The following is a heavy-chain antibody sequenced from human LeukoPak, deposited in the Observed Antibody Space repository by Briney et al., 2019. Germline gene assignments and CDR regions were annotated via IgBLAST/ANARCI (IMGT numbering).Heavy chain of an antibody. J-gene: IGHJ4*02. D-gene: IGHD1-26*01. CDR1: GGSISSSNW. Sequence: PSETLSLTCAVSGGSISSSNWWSWVRQPPGKGLEWIGEIYHGGSTNYNPSLKSRVTISVDKSKNQFSLKLSSVTAADTAVYYCAMGIVGATSYFDYWGQGTLVTVSS. V-gene: IGHV4-4*02. CDR2: IYHGGST. CDR3: AMGIVGATSYFDY.